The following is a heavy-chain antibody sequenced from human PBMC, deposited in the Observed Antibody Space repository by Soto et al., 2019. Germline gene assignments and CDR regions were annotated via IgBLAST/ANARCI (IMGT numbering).Heavy chain of an antibody. D-gene: IGHD3-3*02. CDR3: ARDRNPIFGVVIEDRYYYYGLDV. J-gene: IGHJ6*02. CDR1: GGTFSSYV. Sequence: GASVKVSCKASGGTFSSYVISWVRQAPGQGLEWMGGIIPIFGTANYAQKFQGRVTMTRDTSTSTVYMDLSSLRSEDTAVYYCARDRNPIFGVVIEDRYYYYGLDVWGQGTTVTVSS. V-gene: IGHV1-69*05. CDR2: IIPIFGTA.